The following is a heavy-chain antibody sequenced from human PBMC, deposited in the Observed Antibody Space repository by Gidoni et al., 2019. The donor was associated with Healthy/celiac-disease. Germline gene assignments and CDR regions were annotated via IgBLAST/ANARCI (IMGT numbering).Heavy chain of an antibody. CDR2: INGNGGST. V-gene: IGHV3-20*04. J-gene: IGHJ4*02. CDR3: ARAPVAGSFDY. Sequence: EVQLVESGGGVVRPGGTLRLYCAAHGFPFDDYGMSWVRQAPGKGLEWVSGINGNGGSTGYADSVKGRFTISRDNAKNSLYLQMNSLRAEDTALYYCARAPVAGSFDYWGQGTLVTVSS. D-gene: IGHD6-19*01. CDR1: GFPFDDYG.